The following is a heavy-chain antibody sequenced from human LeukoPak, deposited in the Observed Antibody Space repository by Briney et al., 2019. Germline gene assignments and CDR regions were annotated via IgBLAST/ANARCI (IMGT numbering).Heavy chain of an antibody. CDR3: ARDWAPCGGDCPSYGMDV. CDR1: GLTFSDYY. Sequence: GGSLRLSCAASGLTFSDYYMSWIRPAPGKGLEWGSYISSSGSTIYYADSVKGRFTISRDNAKNSLYLQMNSLRAEDTAVYYCARDWAPCGGDCPSYGMDVWGQGTTVTVSS. D-gene: IGHD2-21*02. J-gene: IGHJ6*02. CDR2: ISSSGSTI. V-gene: IGHV3-11*01.